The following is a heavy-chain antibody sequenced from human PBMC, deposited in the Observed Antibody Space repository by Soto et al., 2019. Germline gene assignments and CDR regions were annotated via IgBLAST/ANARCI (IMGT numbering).Heavy chain of an antibody. CDR2: IKQDGSEK. CDR3: ARDRRQQTPNWFDP. D-gene: IGHD6-13*01. J-gene: IGHJ5*02. Sequence: VRQAPGKGLEWVANIKQDGSEKYYVDSVKGRFTISRDNAKNSLYLQMNSLRAEDTAVYYCARDRRQQTPNWFDPWGQGTLVTVSS. V-gene: IGHV3-7*01.